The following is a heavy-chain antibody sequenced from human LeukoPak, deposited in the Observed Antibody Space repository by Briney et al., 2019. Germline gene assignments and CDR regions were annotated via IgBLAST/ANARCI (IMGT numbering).Heavy chain of an antibody. CDR3: ARSPQYDSSGYYPY. V-gene: IGHV3-30-3*01. J-gene: IGHJ4*02. CDR1: GFTFSSYA. CDR2: ISYDGSNK. Sequence: PGGSLRLSCAASGFTFSSYAMHWVRQAPGKGLEWVAVISYDGSNKYYADSVKGRFTISRDNSKNTLYLQMNSLRVEDTAVYYCARSPQYDSSGYYPYWGQGTLVTVSS. D-gene: IGHD3-22*01.